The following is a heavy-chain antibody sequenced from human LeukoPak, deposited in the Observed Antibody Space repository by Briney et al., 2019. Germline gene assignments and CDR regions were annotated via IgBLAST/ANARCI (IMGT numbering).Heavy chain of an antibody. D-gene: IGHD6-19*01. Sequence: PGGSLRLSCEASGFSFSDYGMHWVRQGPGKGLEWVAFILYDGSQKYYAVSVKGRFTVSRDNSKNTVYLQMNSLRTEDTAVYYCVKDQAGGWGQGTLVTVSS. CDR2: ILYDGSQK. CDR3: VKDQAGG. J-gene: IGHJ4*02. V-gene: IGHV3-30*02. CDR1: GFSFSDYG.